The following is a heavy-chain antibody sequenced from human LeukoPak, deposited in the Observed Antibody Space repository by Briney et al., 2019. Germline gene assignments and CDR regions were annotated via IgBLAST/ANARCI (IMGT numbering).Heavy chain of an antibody. J-gene: IGHJ4*02. V-gene: IGHV3-48*03. CDR1: GFTFCSYK. CDR2: ISNTERTI. CDR3: ARARQQMATSYFDY. D-gene: IGHD5-12*01. Sequence: GGSLRLSCAASGFTFCSYKMNWVRQAPGKGLEWVSYISNTERTIYYADSVRGRFTISRDNAKNSLYLQMSSLRAEDTAVYYCARARQQMATSYFDYWGQGTLVTVSS.